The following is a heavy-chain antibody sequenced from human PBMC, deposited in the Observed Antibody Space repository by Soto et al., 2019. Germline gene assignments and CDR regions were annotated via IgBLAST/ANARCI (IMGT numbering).Heavy chain of an antibody. CDR1: GYTFTNSY. D-gene: IGHD3-3*01. V-gene: IGHV1-46*03. CDR3: ARVYGTYNDFLIGLWGGHFDH. CDR2: VNPSDGST. J-gene: IGHJ4*02. Sequence: QVQLVQSGAEVKKAGASVKISCKASGYTFTNSYVVWVRQAPGQGLEWMGIVNPSDGSTSYAQKFQGRVTMTRDTSTSTVHIELSSLRSEDTAVFFCARVYGTYNDFLIGLWGGHFDHWGQGTQVTVSS.